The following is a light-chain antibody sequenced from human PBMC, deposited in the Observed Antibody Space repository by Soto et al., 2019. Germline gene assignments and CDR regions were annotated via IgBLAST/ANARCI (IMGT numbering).Light chain of an antibody. CDR3: SSHTTGSSLV. V-gene: IGLV2-18*02. Sequence: QSVLTQPPSVSGSPGQSVTISCTGTSSDIGSYDRVSWYQQPPGTAPRLMIYEVTNRPSGVPDRFSGSKSGNTASLTISGLQPEDEADYYCSSHTTGSSLVFGGGTKLTVL. CDR1: SSDIGSYDR. CDR2: EVT. J-gene: IGLJ2*01.